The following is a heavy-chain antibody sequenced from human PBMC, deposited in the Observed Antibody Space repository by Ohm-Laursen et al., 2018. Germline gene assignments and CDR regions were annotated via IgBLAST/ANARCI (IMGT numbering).Heavy chain of an antibody. J-gene: IGHJ4*02. CDR2: IKSKGAGGTT. Sequence: GSLRLSCTAPGFIFSNAWMNWVRQPPGKGLEWVGRIKSKGAGGTTDYAGPVKGRFTISRDDSKTTLYLQMNSLKTKDTAVYYCTTDDLDYISSSGVGYWGQGTLVTVSS. CDR3: TTDDLDYISSSGVGY. D-gene: IGHD2-2*01. V-gene: IGHV3-15*01. CDR1: GFIFSNAW.